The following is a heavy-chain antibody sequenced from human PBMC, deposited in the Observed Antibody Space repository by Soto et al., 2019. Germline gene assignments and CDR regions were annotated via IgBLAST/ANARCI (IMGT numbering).Heavy chain of an antibody. J-gene: IGHJ5*02. Sequence: PSETLSLTCTVSGGSISSYYWSWIRQPPGKGLEWIGYIYYSGSTNYNPSLKSRVTISVDTSKNQFSLKLSSVTAADTAVYYCARDRRKEGWFDPWGQGTLVTVSS. CDR2: IYYSGST. CDR1: GGSISSYY. V-gene: IGHV4-59*01. CDR3: ARDRRKEGWFDP.